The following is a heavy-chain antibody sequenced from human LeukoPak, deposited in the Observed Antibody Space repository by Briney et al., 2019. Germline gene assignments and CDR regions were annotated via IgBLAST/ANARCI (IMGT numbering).Heavy chain of an antibody. CDR3: AKGTQYYYDSSGYYVGYFDY. Sequence: GGSLRLSCAASGFTFSSYGMNWVRQTPGKGLEWVSFISSSSGSIYYAHSVKGRFTISRDNSKNSLYLQMNSLRTEDTALYYCAKGTQYYYDSSGYYVGYFDYWGQGTLVTVSS. CDR1: GFTFSSYG. D-gene: IGHD3-22*01. CDR2: ISSSSGSI. J-gene: IGHJ4*02. V-gene: IGHV3-21*04.